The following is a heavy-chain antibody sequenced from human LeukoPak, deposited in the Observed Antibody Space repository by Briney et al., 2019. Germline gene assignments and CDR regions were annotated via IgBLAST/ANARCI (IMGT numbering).Heavy chain of an antibody. CDR1: GGSISSYY. D-gene: IGHD3-10*01. CDR3: ARADYGAGSRFDP. CDR2: IYYSGST. Sequence: SETLSLTCTVSGGSISSYYWSWLRQPPGKGLEWIGYIYYSGSTNYNPSLKSRVTISVDTSKNQFSLKLSSVTAADTAVYYCARADYGAGSRFDPWGQGTLVTVSS. V-gene: IGHV4-59*01. J-gene: IGHJ5*02.